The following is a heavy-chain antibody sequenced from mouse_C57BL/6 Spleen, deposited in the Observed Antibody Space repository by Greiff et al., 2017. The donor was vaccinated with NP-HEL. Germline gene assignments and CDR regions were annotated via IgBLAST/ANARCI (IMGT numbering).Heavy chain of an antibody. CDR2: INPNTGGT. Sequence: EVQLQQSGPELVKPGASVKIPCKASGYTFTDYNMDWVKQSHGKSLEWIGDINPNTGGTIYNQKFKGKVTLTVDKSSSTAYMELRSLTSEDTAGYYGARGSTTVVAEGYYAMDYWGQGTSVTVSS. CDR3: ARGSTTVVAEGYYAMDY. CDR1: GYTFTDYN. V-gene: IGHV1-18*01. D-gene: IGHD1-1*01. J-gene: IGHJ4*01.